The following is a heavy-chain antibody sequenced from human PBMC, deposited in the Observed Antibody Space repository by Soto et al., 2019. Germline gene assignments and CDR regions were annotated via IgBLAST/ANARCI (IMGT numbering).Heavy chain of an antibody. CDR1: GFTFSSYW. D-gene: IGHD6-19*01. CDR2: INSDGSST. CDR3: ARVYFKIAVAGTFYGMDV. Sequence: EVQLVESGGGLVQPGGSLRLSCAASGFTFSSYWMHWVRQAPGKGLVWVSRINSDGSSTSYADSVKGRFTISRDNAKNTLYLQMNSLRAEDTAVYYCARVYFKIAVAGTFYGMDVWGQGTTVTVSS. J-gene: IGHJ6*02. V-gene: IGHV3-74*01.